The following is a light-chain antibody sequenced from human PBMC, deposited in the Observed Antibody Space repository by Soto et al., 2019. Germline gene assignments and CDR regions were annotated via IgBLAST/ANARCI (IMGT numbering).Light chain of an antibody. CDR3: CSYVTTPEI. Sequence: QSVLAQPRSVSGTPGQLLTISCTGSSSDVDDYRYFSWYQQYPGTAPKLVIYDGPKRPSGVPDPFPGSNSGYTASLTISGLQAEDEADYYCCSYVTTPEIFGTGTKVTVL. CDR1: SSDVDDYRY. J-gene: IGLJ1*01. V-gene: IGLV2-11*01. CDR2: DGP.